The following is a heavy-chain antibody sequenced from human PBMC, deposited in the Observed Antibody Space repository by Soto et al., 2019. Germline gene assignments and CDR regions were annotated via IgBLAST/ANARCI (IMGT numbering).Heavy chain of an antibody. D-gene: IGHD3-22*01. V-gene: IGHV1-2*02. CDR1: GYTFTGYY. J-gene: IGHJ4*02. Sequence: VSVKVSCKASGYTFTGYYIHWVRQAPGQGLESMGWINPNRGGTNYAQKFQGSVTMTTDTSISTAYMGLSRLISDHTAVYYCARESDDSGYWGQGPLVTVSS. CDR3: ARESDDSGY. CDR2: INPNRGGT.